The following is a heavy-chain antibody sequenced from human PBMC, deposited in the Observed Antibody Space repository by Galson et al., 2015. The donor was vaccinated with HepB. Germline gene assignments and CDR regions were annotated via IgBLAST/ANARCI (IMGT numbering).Heavy chain of an antibody. J-gene: IGHJ4*02. D-gene: IGHD6-25*01. CDR2: IWYDGSNK. CDR1: GFTFSSYG. V-gene: IGHV3-33*01. Sequence: SLRLSCAASGFTFSSYGMHWVRQAPGKGLEWVAVIWYDGSNKYYEDSVKGRFTISRDNSKNTLYLQMNSLRAEDTAVYYCARSGRIAAGGFAAWGEGALVTVSS. CDR3: ARSGRIAAGGFAA.